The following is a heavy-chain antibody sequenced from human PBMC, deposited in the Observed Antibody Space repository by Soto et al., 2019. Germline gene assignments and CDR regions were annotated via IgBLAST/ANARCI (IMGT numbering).Heavy chain of an antibody. D-gene: IGHD2-2*02. CDR2: IYYSGST. Sequence: SETLSLTCTVSGGSISSYYWSWIRQPPGKGLEWIGYIYYSGSTNYNPSLKSRVTISVDTSKNQFSLKLSSVTAADTAVYYCARGVPAAIVGNWFDPWGQGTLVTVSS. J-gene: IGHJ5*02. CDR3: ARGVPAAIVGNWFDP. CDR1: GGSISSYY. V-gene: IGHV4-59*01.